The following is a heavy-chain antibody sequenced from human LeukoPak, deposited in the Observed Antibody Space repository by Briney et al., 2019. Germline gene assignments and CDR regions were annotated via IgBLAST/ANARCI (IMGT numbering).Heavy chain of an antibody. CDR2: VSFDGNTT. CDR3: ARFRAATTRFDY. CDR1: GFTFRNYA. D-gene: IGHD1/OR15-1a*01. Sequence: GGSLRLSCAASGFTFRNYAMYWVRQAPGRGLEWAAVVSFDGNTTFYSDSVKGRFAISRDNSKNTFYLEMNSLRPEDTAVYYCARFRAATTRFDYWGQGTLVTVSS. V-gene: IGHV3-30*09. J-gene: IGHJ4*02.